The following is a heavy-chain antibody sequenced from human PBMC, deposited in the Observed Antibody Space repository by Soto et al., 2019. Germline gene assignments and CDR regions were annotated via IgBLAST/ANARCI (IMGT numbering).Heavy chain of an antibody. D-gene: IGHD4-4*01. Sequence: GASVKVSCKASGYTFTSYDINWVRQATGQGLEWMGWMNPNSGNTGYAQKFQGRVTMTRNTSISTAYMALSSLRSEDTAVYYCARGRVEYRAAYYGMDVWGQGSTVTVSS. CDR2: MNPNSGNT. CDR1: GYTFTSYD. J-gene: IGHJ6*02. CDR3: ARGRVEYRAAYYGMDV. V-gene: IGHV1-8*01.